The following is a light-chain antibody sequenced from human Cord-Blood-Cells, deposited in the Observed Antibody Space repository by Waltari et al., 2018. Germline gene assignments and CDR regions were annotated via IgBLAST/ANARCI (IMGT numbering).Light chain of an antibody. CDR3: CSYAGSSTGV. J-gene: IGLJ3*02. CDR2: EGS. CDR1: SSDVGCYNL. Sequence: QSALTQPASVSGSPGQSITISCTGTSSDVGCYNLVSWYQQHPGKAPKLMIYEGSKRPSGVSNRFSVSKSGNTASLTIAGLQAEDEADYYCCSYAGSSTGVFGGGTKLTVL. V-gene: IGLV2-23*01.